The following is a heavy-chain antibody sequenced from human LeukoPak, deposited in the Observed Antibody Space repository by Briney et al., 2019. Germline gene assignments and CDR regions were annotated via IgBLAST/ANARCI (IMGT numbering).Heavy chain of an antibody. D-gene: IGHD6-13*01. CDR1: GFTFNNYW. V-gene: IGHV3-74*01. CDR2: INSDGRST. J-gene: IGHJ4*02. Sequence: GGSLRLSCTASGFTFNNYWMHWVRHAPGRGLVWVSRINSDGRSTTYADSVKGRSTISRDNAKNTLHLQMNSLRAEDTAVYYCARDCQELAIGHDYWGQGTLVTVSS. CDR3: ARDCQELAIGHDY.